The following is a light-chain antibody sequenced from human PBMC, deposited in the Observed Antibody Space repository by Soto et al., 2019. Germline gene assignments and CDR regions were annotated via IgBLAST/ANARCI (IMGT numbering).Light chain of an antibody. Sequence: EIILTQSPATLYVSPGERATLSCRASQSLTSNLAWYQQRPGQAPRLLIYDTSTSATDIPARFSGSGSGTEFTRTIASLQSEDFAVYYCQQYNHWPRLLSFGGGTRV. CDR2: DTS. CDR1: QSLTSN. CDR3: QQYNHWPRLLS. V-gene: IGKV3-15*01. J-gene: IGKJ4*01.